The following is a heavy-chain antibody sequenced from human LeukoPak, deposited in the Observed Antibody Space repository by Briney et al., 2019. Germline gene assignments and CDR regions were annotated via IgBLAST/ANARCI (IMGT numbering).Heavy chain of an antibody. D-gene: IGHD5-24*01. V-gene: IGHV6-1*01. CDR2: TYHRSRWYS. CDR3: VRDREPNWFDP. CDR1: GDSVSSNSAA. J-gene: IGHJ5*02. Sequence: SQTLSLTCALSGDSVSSNSAAWHWIRQSPSRGLEWLGRTYHRSRWYSNYAPSVKSRITINPDTSKNQFSLQLNSVTPEDTAVYYCVRDREPNWFDPWGQGTLVTVSS.